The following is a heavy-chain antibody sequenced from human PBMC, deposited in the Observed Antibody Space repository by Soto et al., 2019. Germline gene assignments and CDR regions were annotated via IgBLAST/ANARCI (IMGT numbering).Heavy chain of an antibody. CDR1: GFTFSSYG. J-gene: IGHJ4*02. CDR2: ISYDGSNK. D-gene: IGHD3-22*01. Sequence: GGSLRLSCAASGFTFSSYGMHWVRQAPGKGLEWVAVISYDGSNKYYADSVKGRFTISRDNSKNTLYLQMNSLRAEDTAVYYCAKGPHYYDSSGYYRFDYWGQGTLVTVSS. V-gene: IGHV3-30*18. CDR3: AKGPHYYDSSGYYRFDY.